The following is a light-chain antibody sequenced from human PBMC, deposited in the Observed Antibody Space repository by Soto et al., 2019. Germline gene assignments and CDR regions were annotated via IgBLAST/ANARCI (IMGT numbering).Light chain of an antibody. CDR1: QGIGNS. V-gene: IGKV1-17*03. J-gene: IGKJ3*01. Sequence: DIQMTQSPSAMSASVGDRVTVTCRASQGIGNSLAWFQQKPGKVPRRLIYAASVLQSGVPSRFSGSGSGTEFTLTIRSLQAEDVSNYFCLQHNTFPFTFGHGTRVEIK. CDR2: AAS. CDR3: LQHNTFPFT.